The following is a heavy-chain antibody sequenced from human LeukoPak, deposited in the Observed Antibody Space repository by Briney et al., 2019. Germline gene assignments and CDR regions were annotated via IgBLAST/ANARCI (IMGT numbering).Heavy chain of an antibody. Sequence: SETLSLTCTVSGGSISSGSYYWSWLRQPAGKGLEWIGRIYTSGSTNYNPSLKSRVTISVDTSKNQFSLKLSSVTAADTAVYYCARVRRLVIKPVWAFDIWGQGTMVTVSS. D-gene: IGHD3-9*01. CDR3: ARVRRLVIKPVWAFDI. J-gene: IGHJ3*02. CDR2: IYTSGST. V-gene: IGHV4-61*02. CDR1: GGSISSGSYY.